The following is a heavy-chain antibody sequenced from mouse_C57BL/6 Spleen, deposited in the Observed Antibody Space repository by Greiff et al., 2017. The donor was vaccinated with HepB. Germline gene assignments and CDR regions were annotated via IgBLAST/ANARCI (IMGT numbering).Heavy chain of an antibody. CDR2: INPYNGGT. V-gene: IGHV1-19*01. Sequence: EVQLQQSGPVLVKPGASVKMSCKASGYTFTDYYMNWVKQSHGKSLEWIGVINPYNGGTSYNQKFKGKATLTVDKSSSTAYMELNSLTSEDSAVYYCARSHYDYTFAYWGQGTLGTVSA. CDR3: ARSHYDYTFAY. D-gene: IGHD2-4*01. CDR1: GYTFTDYY. J-gene: IGHJ3*01.